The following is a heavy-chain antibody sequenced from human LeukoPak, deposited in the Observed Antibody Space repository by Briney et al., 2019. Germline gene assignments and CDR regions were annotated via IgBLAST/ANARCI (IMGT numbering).Heavy chain of an antibody. Sequence: GGSLRLSCAASGFTFDDYGMSWVRQAPGKGLEWVSGINWNGGSTGYADSVKGRFTISRDNAKNSLYLQMNSLRAEDTAVYYCARDGAYCGGDCYFDYWGQGTLVTVSS. D-gene: IGHD2-21*02. V-gene: IGHV3-20*04. J-gene: IGHJ4*02. CDR1: GFTFDDYG. CDR2: INWNGGST. CDR3: ARDGAYCGGDCYFDY.